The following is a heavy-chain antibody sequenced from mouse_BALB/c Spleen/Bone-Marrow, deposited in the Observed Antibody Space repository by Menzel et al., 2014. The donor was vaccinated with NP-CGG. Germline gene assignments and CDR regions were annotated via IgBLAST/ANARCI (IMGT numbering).Heavy chain of an antibody. CDR3: ARRGWYYDMDY. CDR1: GFTFSDYY. J-gene: IGHJ4*01. CDR2: ISNGGGST. D-gene: IGHD2-3*01. V-gene: IGHV5-12*02. Sequence: EVLLVESGGGLVQPGGSLKLSCATSGFTFSDYYMYWVRQTPEKRLEWVAYISNGGGSTYYPDTVKGRFTISRDNAKNTLYLQMSRLKSEDTAMYYCARRGWYYDMDYWGQGTSVTVSS.